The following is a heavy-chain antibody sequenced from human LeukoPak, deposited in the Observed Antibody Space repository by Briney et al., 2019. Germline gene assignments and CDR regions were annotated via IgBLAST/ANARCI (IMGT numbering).Heavy chain of an antibody. CDR1: GRTFRSYV. CDR3: ASSTYYYDSSGYYYY. CDR2: SMPILGIA. D-gene: IGHD3-22*01. J-gene: IGHJ4*02. Sequence: SVPVSCQASGRTFRSYVIIWLGPASGNGLEWVGRSMPILGIANYAQKFQGRVTITADKSTSTAYMELSSLRSEDTAVYYCASSTYYYDSSGYYYYWGQGTLVTVSS. V-gene: IGHV1-69*04.